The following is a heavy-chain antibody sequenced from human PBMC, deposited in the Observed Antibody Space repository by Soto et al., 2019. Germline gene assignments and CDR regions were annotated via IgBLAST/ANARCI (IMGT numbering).Heavy chain of an antibody. CDR2: INPGNWNT. Sequence: ASVKVSCKASGYTFSNFAMHWVRQAPGQRLEWMGWINPGNWNTKYSQKFQGRFTISRDSAKNSMYLQMNSLTVEDTAIYYCASLDTARIQIAGYWGQGIQVTVSS. D-gene: IGHD5-18*01. J-gene: IGHJ4*02. CDR3: ASLDTARIQIAGY. CDR1: GYTFSNFA. V-gene: IGHV1-3*01.